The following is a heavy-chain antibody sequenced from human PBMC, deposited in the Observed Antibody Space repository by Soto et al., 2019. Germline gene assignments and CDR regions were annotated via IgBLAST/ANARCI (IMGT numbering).Heavy chain of an antibody. CDR2: INHSGST. J-gene: IGHJ4*02. Sequence: SETLSLTCAVYGGSFSGYYWSWIRQPPGKGLEWIGEINHSGSTNYNPSLKSRVTISVDTSKNQFSLKLSSVTAADTAVYYCARGQNPDFDYWGQGTLVTVSS. V-gene: IGHV4-34*01. CDR3: ARGQNPDFDY. CDR1: GGSFSGYY.